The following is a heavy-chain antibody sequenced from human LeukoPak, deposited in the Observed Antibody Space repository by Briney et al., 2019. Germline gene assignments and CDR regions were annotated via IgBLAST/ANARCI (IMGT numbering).Heavy chain of an antibody. D-gene: IGHD5-12*01. CDR2: IYYSGST. CDR1: GGSISSYY. V-gene: IGHV4-59*01. CDR3: ARVGFGGYSESYYFDY. J-gene: IGHJ4*02. Sequence: SETLSLTCTVSGGSISSYYWSWIRQPPGKGLEWIGYIYYSGSTNYNPSLKSRVTISVDTSKNQFSLKLSSVTAADTAVYYCARVGFGGYSESYYFDYWGQGTLVTVSS.